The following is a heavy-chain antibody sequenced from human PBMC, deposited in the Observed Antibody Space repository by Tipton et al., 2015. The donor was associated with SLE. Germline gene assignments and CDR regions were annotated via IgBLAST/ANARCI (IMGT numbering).Heavy chain of an antibody. V-gene: IGHV4-39*07. D-gene: IGHD3-22*01. CDR2: INHSGST. J-gene: IGHJ4*02. CDR1: GGSISSSSYY. CDR3: ARRGRRYDSSGYYSYYFDY. Sequence: TLSLTCTVSGGSISSSSYYWGWIRQPPGKGLEWIGEINHSGSTNYNPSLKSRVTISVDTSKNQFSLKLSSVTAADAAVYYCARRGRRYDSSGYYSYYFDYWGQGTLVTVSS.